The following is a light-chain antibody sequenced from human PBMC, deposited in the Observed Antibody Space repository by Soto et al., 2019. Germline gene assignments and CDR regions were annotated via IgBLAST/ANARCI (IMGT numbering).Light chain of an antibody. Sequence: QSVLTQPHSVSGSPGQSVTISCTGTSSDVGAYGYVSWYQQHPGKAPKLMIFDVNKRPSGVPDRFSGSKSGNTASLTISGLQAEDEADYYCCVSTGLYSVMIFGGGTKLTVL. CDR2: DVN. CDR1: SSDVGAYGY. V-gene: IGLV2-11*01. CDR3: CVSTGLYSVMI. J-gene: IGLJ2*01.